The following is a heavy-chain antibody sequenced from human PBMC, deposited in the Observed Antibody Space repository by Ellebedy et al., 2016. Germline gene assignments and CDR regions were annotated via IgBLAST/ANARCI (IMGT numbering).Heavy chain of an antibody. D-gene: IGHD1-26*01. Sequence: GGSLRLSXAASGFTLSSHWMSWVRQTPGKGLEWVANIKHDGSEKFYVDSVRGRFTTSRDNPKNSLYLQMNSLRAEDTAVYYCARYLQHTGSYYDYFDYWGQGTLVTVSS. CDR2: IKHDGSEK. CDR3: ARYLQHTGSYYDYFDY. V-gene: IGHV3-7*01. J-gene: IGHJ4*02. CDR1: GFTLSSHW.